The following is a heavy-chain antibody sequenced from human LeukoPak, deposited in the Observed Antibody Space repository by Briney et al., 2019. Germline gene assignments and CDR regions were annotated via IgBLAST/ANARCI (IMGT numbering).Heavy chain of an antibody. CDR3: ERGHGGSSSHRYSDY. Sequence: GGSLRLSCVASGFIVSNNYMSWVRRAPGKGLEWVSVIYASGITYYADSVKGRFTISRDNSKSTLYFQMNSLRAEDTAVYYCERGHGGSSSHRYSDYWGQGTQVTVSS. D-gene: IGHD6-6*01. V-gene: IGHV3-66*01. CDR2: IYASGIT. CDR1: GFIVSNNY. J-gene: IGHJ4*02.